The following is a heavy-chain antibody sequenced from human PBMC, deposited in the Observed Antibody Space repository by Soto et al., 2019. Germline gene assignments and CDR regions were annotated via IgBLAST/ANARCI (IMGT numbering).Heavy chain of an antibody. J-gene: IGHJ4*02. D-gene: IGHD3-16*02. Sequence: ASVKVSCKASEYTFTSYYMHWVRQAPGQGLEWMGIINPSGGSTSYAQKFQGRVTMTRDTSTSTVYMELSSLRSEDTAVYYCARGIPSPNYYYVWGSYRLAFDYWGQGTLVTVSS. CDR1: EYTFTSYY. V-gene: IGHV1-46*01. CDR2: INPSGGST. CDR3: ARGIPSPNYYYVWGSYRLAFDY.